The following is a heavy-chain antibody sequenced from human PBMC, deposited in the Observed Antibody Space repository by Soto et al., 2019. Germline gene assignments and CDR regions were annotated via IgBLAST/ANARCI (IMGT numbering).Heavy chain of an antibody. D-gene: IGHD6-6*01. CDR2: IRSKAYGGTT. CDR3: TRASYSSSSQSFDY. CDR1: GFTFGDYA. Sequence: ESGGGLVQPGRSLRLSCTASGFTFGDYAMSWFRQAPGKGLEWVGFIRSKAYGGTTEYAASVKGRFTISRDDSKSIAYLQLNSLKTEDTAVYYCTRASYSSSSQSFDYWGQGTLVTVSS. J-gene: IGHJ4*02. V-gene: IGHV3-49*03.